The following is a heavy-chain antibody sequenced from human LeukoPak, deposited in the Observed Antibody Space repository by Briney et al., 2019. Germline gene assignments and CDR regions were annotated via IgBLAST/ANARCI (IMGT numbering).Heavy chain of an antibody. D-gene: IGHD1/OR15-1a*01. J-gene: IGHJ6*04. CDR1: GFPFSNSS. Sequence: PGGSLRLSCAVSGFPFSNSSMYWVRQAPGKGLEDVANINKDGGRTYYVDSVKGRFTISRDNAKNSLYLQMNSLRVEDTAVYFCAGGNSMDAWGKGNAGT. CDR3: AGGNSMDA. V-gene: IGHV3-7*03. CDR2: INKDGGRT.